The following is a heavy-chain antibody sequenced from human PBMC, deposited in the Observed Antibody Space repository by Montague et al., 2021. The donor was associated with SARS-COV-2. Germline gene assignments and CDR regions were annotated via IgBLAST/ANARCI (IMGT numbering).Heavy chain of an antibody. CDR1: GGSFSGYH. D-gene: IGHD1-26*01. V-gene: IGHV4-34*01. CDR2: INHGGIT. CDR3: ARPRDGVVPSPILGVGPYYSYYFIDV. J-gene: IGHJ6*03. Sequence: SETLSLTCAVYGGSFSGYHWNWIRQPPGKGLEWIGEINHGGITNYNPYLKSRRTISADTAKNQFSLKLTSVAAADTAVDCCARPRDGVVPSPILGVGPYYSYYFIDVWGKGTTVTVSS.